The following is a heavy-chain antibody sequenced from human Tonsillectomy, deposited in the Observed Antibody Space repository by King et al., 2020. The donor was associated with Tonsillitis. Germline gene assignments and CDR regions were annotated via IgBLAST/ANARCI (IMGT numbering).Heavy chain of an antibody. CDR3: ATGRYSSGWAAFDI. Sequence: VQLVESGGGVVQPGRSLRLSCAASGLAFSGYALHWVRQAPGKGLEWVTVISYDESNEYYADAVRGRFTISRDNSKNTLYLQMNSLRAEDTAIYYCATGRYSSGWAAFDIWGQGTVVAVSS. D-gene: IGHD6-19*01. CDR1: GLAFSGYA. J-gene: IGHJ3*02. V-gene: IGHV3-30-3*01. CDR2: ISYDESNE.